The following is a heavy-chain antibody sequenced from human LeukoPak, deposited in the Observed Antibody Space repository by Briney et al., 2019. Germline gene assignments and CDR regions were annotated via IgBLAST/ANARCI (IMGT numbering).Heavy chain of an antibody. CDR3: ARAATSGSYPIPFDY. CDR1: GGTFNSYI. Sequence: SVKVSCKGSGGTFNSYITNWVRQAPGQGLEWMGGIIPVFGTANYAQKFQGRVSITTDECTSAGYMELSSLRSEDTAVYYCARAATSGSYPIPFDYWGQGTPVTVSS. V-gene: IGHV1-69*05. J-gene: IGHJ4*02. D-gene: IGHD1-26*01. CDR2: IIPVFGTA.